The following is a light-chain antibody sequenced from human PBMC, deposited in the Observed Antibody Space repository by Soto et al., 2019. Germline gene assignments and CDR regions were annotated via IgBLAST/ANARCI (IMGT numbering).Light chain of an antibody. V-gene: IGLV2-11*01. CDR3: SSYAGRHVGV. J-gene: IGLJ3*02. CDR1: SSDV. CDR2: DVY. Sequence: QSALTQSRSVSGSPGQSVTISCTGTSSDVSWYQHHPGKAPKLMIYDVYKRPSGVPGRFSGSKSGNTASLTISGLQAEDEADYYCSSYAGRHVGVFGGGTKLTVL.